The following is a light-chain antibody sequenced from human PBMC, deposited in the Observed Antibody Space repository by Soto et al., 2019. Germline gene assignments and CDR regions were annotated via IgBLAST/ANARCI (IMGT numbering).Light chain of an antibody. CDR1: QDISVY. J-gene: IGKJ5*01. V-gene: IGKV1-27*01. CDR3: QKCNTAPLT. Sequence: DIQMTQSPSSLSASVGDRVTITCRASQDISVYLAWYQQKPGKVPKLLIYSASTLQSWVPSLFSGSGSGTDFTLTISSLQPEDVATYYCQKCNTAPLTFGQGTRLEIK. CDR2: SAS.